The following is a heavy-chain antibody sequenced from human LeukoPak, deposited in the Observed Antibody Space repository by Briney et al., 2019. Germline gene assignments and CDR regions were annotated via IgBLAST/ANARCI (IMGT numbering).Heavy chain of an antibody. D-gene: IGHD1-26*01. V-gene: IGHV1-46*01. CDR1: GYTFTSNY. CDR2: IYPRDGST. J-gene: IGHJ4*02. CDR3: ARDSPISGSYYGGLGY. Sequence: ASVKVSCKASGYTFTSNYIHWVRQAPGQGLEWMGMIYPRDGSTSYAQKFQGRVTMTRDTSTSTVYMELSSLRSEDTAVYYCARDSPISGSYYGGLGYWGQGTLVTVSS.